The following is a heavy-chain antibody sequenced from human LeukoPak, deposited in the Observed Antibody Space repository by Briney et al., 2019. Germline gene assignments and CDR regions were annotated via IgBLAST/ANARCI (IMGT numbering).Heavy chain of an antibody. CDR1: GGTFSSYA. D-gene: IGHD3-10*01. CDR3: ARLFYGSGRVMINWFDP. V-gene: IGHV1-69*01. CDR2: IIPIFGTA. J-gene: IGHJ5*02. Sequence: SVKVSCKASGGTFSSYAISWVRQAPGQGLEWMGGIIPIFGTANYAQKFQGRVTITADESTSTAYMELSSLRSEDTAVYYCARLFYGSGRVMINWFDPWGRGTLVTVSS.